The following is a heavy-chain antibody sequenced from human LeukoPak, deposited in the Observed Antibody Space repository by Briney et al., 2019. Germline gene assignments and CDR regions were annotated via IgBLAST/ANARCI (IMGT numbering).Heavy chain of an antibody. D-gene: IGHD4-11*01. V-gene: IGHV3-7*01. CDR2: IKHDGSEK. J-gene: IGHJ4*02. Sequence: GGSLRLSCAASGFTFRSYWMSWVRQAPGKGLEWVANIKHDGSEKYYVDSVKGRFTISRDNAKTSLYLQMNSLRAEDTAVYYCARGYGNYGYWGQGTLVTVSS. CDR1: GFTFRSYW. CDR3: ARGYGNYGY.